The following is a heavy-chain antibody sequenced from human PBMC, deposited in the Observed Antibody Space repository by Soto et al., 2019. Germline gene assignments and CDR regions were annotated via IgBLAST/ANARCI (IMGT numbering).Heavy chain of an antibody. CDR2: IYYSGST. J-gene: IGHJ4*02. CDR1: GGSIGSGGYY. D-gene: IGHD2-2*01. V-gene: IGHV4-31*03. CDR3: ARVVPAYYFDY. Sequence: SETLSLTCPVSGGSIGSGGYYWSWIRQHPGKGLEWIGYIYYSGSTYYNPSLKSRVTISVDTSKNQFSLKLSSVTAADTAVYYCARVVPAYYFDYWGQGTLVTVSS.